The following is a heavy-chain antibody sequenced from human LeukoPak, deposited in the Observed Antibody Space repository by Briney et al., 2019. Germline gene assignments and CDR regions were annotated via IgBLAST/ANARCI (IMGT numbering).Heavy chain of an antibody. J-gene: IGHJ3*01. CDR3: SKRGSALDIV. CDR1: GITFISYA. Sequence: GGSLRLSCVGSGITFISYAMNWVRQAPGKGLEGVFGIVAGGSNTYYADSVKGRFTMSRDNSKNTLYLQMDSLRAEDTAVYYCSKRGSALDIVWGQGTMVTVSS. V-gene: IGHV3-23*01. CDR2: IVAGGSNT. D-gene: IGHD2-2*03.